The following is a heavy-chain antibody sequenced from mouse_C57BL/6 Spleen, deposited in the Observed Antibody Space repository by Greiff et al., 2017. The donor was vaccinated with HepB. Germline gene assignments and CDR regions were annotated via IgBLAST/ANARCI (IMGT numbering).Heavy chain of an antibody. D-gene: IGHD3-1*01. CDR2: ISSGSSTI. CDR1: GFTFSDYG. CDR3: ARTGRLAY. V-gene: IGHV5-17*01. Sequence: EVQLVESGGGLVKPGGSLKLSCAASGFTFSDYGMHWVRQAPEKGQEWVAYISSGSSTIYYADTVKGRFTISRDNAKNTLFLQMTSLRSEDTAMYYLARTGRLAYWGQGTLVTVSA. J-gene: IGHJ3*01.